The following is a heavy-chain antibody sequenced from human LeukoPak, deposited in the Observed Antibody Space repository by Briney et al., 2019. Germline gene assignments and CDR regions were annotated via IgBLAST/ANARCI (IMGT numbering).Heavy chain of an antibody. CDR3: ARLRSSGPSFDY. D-gene: IGHD6-19*01. J-gene: IGHJ4*02. V-gene: IGHV4-39*01. CDR1: GGSISSSSYY. CDR2: IYYSGST. Sequence: PSETLSLTCTVSGGSISSSSYYWGWIRQPPGKGLEWIGSIYYSGSTYYNPSLKSRVTISVDTSKNQFSLKLSSVTAADTAVYCCARLRSSGPSFDYWGQGTLVTVSS.